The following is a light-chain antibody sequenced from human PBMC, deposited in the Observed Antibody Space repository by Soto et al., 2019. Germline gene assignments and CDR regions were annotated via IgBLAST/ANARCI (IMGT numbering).Light chain of an antibody. CDR1: QSVSSN. Sequence: EIVMTQSPATLSVSPGERATLSCRARQSVSSNLGWYQQKPGQAPRLLIYGASTRATGIPARFSGSGSGTGFTLTITTLQSEDFAVYYCQQYNNWPYTFGQGTKLEIK. CDR3: QQYNNWPYT. V-gene: IGKV3-15*01. CDR2: GAS. J-gene: IGKJ2*01.